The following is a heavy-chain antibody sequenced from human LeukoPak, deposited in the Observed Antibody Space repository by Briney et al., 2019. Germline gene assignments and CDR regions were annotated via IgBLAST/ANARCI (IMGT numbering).Heavy chain of an antibody. V-gene: IGHV3-64*01. CDR2: ISSNGGST. CDR1: GFTFNNYA. D-gene: IGHD2-15*01. J-gene: IGHJ4*02. Sequence: PGGSLRLSCAASGFTFNNYAMHWVRQAPGKGLEYVSSISSNGGSTYYGNSVEGRFTISRDNSKNTLYLQMGSLRAEDMAVYYCARRYCSGATCYYDYWGQGTLVAVSS. CDR3: ARRYCSGATCYYDY.